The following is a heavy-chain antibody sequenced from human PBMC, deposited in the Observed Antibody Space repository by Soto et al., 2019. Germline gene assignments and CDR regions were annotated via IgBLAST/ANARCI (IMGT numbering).Heavy chain of an antibody. CDR3: AYLRAVGDYYYYYGMDV. CDR1: GFTFSSYG. Sequence: QVQLVESGGGVVQPGRSLRLSCAASGFTFSSYGMHWVRQAPGKGLEWVAVISYDGSNKYYADSVKGRFTISRDNSKNTLYLQMNSRRAEDTAVYYCAYLRAVGDYYYYYGMDVWGRGPTVTVSS. J-gene: IGHJ6*02. V-gene: IGHV3-30*03. D-gene: IGHD2-2*02. CDR2: ISYDGSNK.